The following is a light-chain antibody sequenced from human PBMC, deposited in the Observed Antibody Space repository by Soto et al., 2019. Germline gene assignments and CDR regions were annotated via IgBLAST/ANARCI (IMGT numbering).Light chain of an antibody. CDR3: QQYGSSRT. Sequence: EIVMTQSPATLSVSPGERATLSCRASQSVSSNLAWYQQKPGQAPRLLIYGASSRIIGIPDTFSGSGSGTDFTLTITRLEPEDFAMYYCQQYGSSRTFGQGTKVDIK. CDR1: QSVSSN. J-gene: IGKJ1*01. V-gene: IGKV3-20*01. CDR2: GAS.